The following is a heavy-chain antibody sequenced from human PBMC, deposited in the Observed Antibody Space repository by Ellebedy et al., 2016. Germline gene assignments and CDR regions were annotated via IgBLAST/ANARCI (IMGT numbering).Heavy chain of an antibody. V-gene: IGHV3-30*18. Sequence: GESLKISXAASGFTFSNYGMHWVRQAPGQGLEWVAVLLRDGSNKFYADSVKGRFTISRDNSKNTLYLQMNSLRTEDTAVYHCAKGFAGATDSWGQGTLVTVSS. J-gene: IGHJ4*02. CDR2: LLRDGSNK. CDR3: AKGFAGATDS. CDR1: GFTFSNYG. D-gene: IGHD1-26*01.